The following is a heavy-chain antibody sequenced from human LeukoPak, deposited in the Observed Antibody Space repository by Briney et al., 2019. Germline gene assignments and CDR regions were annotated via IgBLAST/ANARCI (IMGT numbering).Heavy chain of an antibody. Sequence: SQTLSLTCAVSGGSISSGGYSWSWIRQPPGKGLEWIGYIYHSGSTYYNPSLKSRVTISVDTSKNQFSLKLSSVTAADTAVYYCARLPPHIDSSSFPFDYWGQGTLVTVSS. V-gene: IGHV4-30-2*01. CDR2: IYHSGST. CDR3: ARLPPHIDSSSFPFDY. D-gene: IGHD6-6*01. CDR1: GGSISSGGYS. J-gene: IGHJ4*02.